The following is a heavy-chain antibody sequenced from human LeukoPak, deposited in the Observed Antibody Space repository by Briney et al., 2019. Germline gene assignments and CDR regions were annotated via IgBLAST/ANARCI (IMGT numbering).Heavy chain of an antibody. CDR2: INPNSGGT. D-gene: IGHD3-10*01. Sequence: ASVKVSCKASGYTFTGYYMHWVRQAPGQGLEWMGWINPNSGGTNYAQKFQGRVTMTRDTSISTAYMELSRLRSDDTAVYYCARTITMVRGVIITDAFDIWGQGTMVTVSS. CDR1: GYTFTGYY. CDR3: ARTITMVRGVIITDAFDI. J-gene: IGHJ3*02. V-gene: IGHV1-2*02.